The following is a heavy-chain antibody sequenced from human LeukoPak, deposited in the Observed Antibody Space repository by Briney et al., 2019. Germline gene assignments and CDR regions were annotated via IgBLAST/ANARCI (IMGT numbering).Heavy chain of an antibody. CDR1: GGSISSGGYY. CDR3: ARDRFGESYFDY. Sequence: SETLSLTCTVSGGSISSGGYYWSWIRQHAGKGLEWIGYIYYSGSTYYNPSLKSRVTISVDTCKNQFPLKLSSVTAADTAVYYCARDRFGESYFDYWGQGTLVTVSS. D-gene: IGHD3-10*01. J-gene: IGHJ4*02. V-gene: IGHV4-31*03. CDR2: IYYSGST.